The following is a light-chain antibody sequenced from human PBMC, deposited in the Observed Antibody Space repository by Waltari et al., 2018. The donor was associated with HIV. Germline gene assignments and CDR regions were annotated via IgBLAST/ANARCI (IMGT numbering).Light chain of an antibody. V-gene: IGLV3-9*01. CDR1: NIGRQN. CDR3: QVRVSNTVV. CDR2: RDN. J-gene: IGLJ2*01. Sequence: SYELTQPPSVSVALGQTAPTTCGGNNIGRQNACWYQQKPGQAPVLIIYRDNTRPSGIPERFSGSNSGNTATLTIRRAQAGDEADYYCQVRVSNTVVFGGGTNLTVL.